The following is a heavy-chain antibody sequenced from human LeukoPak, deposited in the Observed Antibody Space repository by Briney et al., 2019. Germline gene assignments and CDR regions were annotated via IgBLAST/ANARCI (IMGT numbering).Heavy chain of an antibody. CDR3: AKEFWSGYFSALDY. D-gene: IGHD3-3*01. V-gene: IGHV3-20*04. CDR2: INWNGGRT. CDR1: GFTFDDYG. J-gene: IGHJ4*02. Sequence: GGSLRLSCAASGFTFDDYGMTWVRQAPGKGLEWVSSINWNGGRTYYVDSVKGRFTISRDNSKNTLYLQMNSLRAEDTAVYYCAKEFWSGYFSALDYWGQGTLVTVSS.